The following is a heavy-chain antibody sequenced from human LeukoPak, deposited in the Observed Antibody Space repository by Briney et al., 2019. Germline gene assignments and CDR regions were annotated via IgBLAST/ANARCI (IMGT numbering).Heavy chain of an antibody. CDR3: ARTLLWFGEFGY. Sequence: GGSLRLSCAASGFTFSSYAMSWVRQAPGKGLEWVSAISGSGGSTYYADSVKGRFTISRDNSKNTLYLQMNSLRAEDTAVYYCARTLLWFGEFGYWGQGTLVTVSS. CDR1: GFTFSSYA. J-gene: IGHJ4*02. D-gene: IGHD3-10*01. V-gene: IGHV3-23*01. CDR2: ISGSGGST.